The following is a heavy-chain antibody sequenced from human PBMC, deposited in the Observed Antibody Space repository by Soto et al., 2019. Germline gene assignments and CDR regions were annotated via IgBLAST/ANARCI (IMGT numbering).Heavy chain of an antibody. V-gene: IGHV3-9*01. J-gene: IGHJ4*02. CDR2: ISWNSGSI. Sequence: EVQLVESGGGLVQPGRSLRLSCAASGFTFDDYAMHWVRQAPGKGLEWVSGISWNSGSIGYADSVKGRFTISRDNAKNSLDLQMNSLRAEDTALYYCAKDIKLRAYYFDYWGQGTLVTVSS. CDR3: AKDIKLRAYYFDY. D-gene: IGHD1-7*01. CDR1: GFTFDDYA.